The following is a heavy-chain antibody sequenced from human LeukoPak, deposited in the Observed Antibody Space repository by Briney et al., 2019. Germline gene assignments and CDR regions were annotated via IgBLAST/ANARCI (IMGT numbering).Heavy chain of an antibody. V-gene: IGHV6-1*01. D-gene: IGHD6-19*01. CDR1: GDSVSSNSAA. CDR3: ARDPRRVRSSGWYFDY. Sequence: SQTLSLTCAISGDSVSSNSAAWNWIRQSPSRGLEWLGRTYYRSKWYNDYAVSVKGRITINPDTSKNQFSLQLNSVTPEDTAVYYCARDPRRVRSSGWYFDYWGQGTLVTVSS. CDR2: TYYRSKWYN. J-gene: IGHJ4*02.